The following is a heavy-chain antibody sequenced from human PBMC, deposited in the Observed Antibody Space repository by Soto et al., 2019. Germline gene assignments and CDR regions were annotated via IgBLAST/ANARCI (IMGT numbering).Heavy chain of an antibody. D-gene: IGHD2-2*01. V-gene: IGHV3-21*01. CDR3: ARVSCSSTSCYYYYGMDV. J-gene: IGHJ6*02. CDR2: ISSSSSYI. CDR1: GFTFSSYS. Sequence: GGSLRLSCAASGFTFSSYSMNWVRQAPGKGLEWVSSISSSSSYIYYADSVKGRFTISRDNAKNSLYLQMNSLRAEDTAVYYCARVSCSSTSCYYYYGMDVWGQGTTVNVSS.